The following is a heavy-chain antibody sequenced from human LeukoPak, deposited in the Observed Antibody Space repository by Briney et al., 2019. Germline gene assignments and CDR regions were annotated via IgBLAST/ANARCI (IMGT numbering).Heavy chain of an antibody. CDR3: AAEGIAVAAGYY. V-gene: IGHV1-58*02. D-gene: IGHD6-19*01. J-gene: IGHJ4*02. Sequence: SVKVSCKASGFTFTSSAMQWVRQTRGQRLEWIGWIVVGSGNTNYAQKFQERVTITRDMSTSTAYMELSSLRSEDTAVYYCAAEGIAVAAGYYWGQGTLVTVSS. CDR1: GFTFTSSA. CDR2: IVVGSGNT.